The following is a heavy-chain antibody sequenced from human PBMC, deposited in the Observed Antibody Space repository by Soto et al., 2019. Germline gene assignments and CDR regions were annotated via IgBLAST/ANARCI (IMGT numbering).Heavy chain of an antibody. J-gene: IGHJ6*02. CDR2: ISGSGGST. D-gene: IGHD3-22*01. V-gene: IGHV3-23*01. CDR1: GFTFSSYA. Sequence: GGSLRLSCAASGFTFSSYAMSWVRQAPGKGLEWVSAISGSGGSTYYADSVKGRFTISRDNSKNTLYLQMNSLRAEDTAVYYCAKYHYYDSSGYYRAVKYYGMDVWGQGTTVTVSS. CDR3: AKYHYYDSSGYYRAVKYYGMDV.